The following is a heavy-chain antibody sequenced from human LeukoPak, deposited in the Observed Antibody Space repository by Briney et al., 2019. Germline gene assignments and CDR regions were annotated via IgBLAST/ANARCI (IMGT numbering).Heavy chain of an antibody. V-gene: IGHV3-30-3*01. D-gene: IGHD1-26*01. Sequence: GRSLRLSCAASGFTFSSYAMHWVRQAPGKGLEWVAVISYDGSNKYYADSVKGRFTISRDNSKNTLYLQMNSLRAEDTAVYYCAKGGGSYYYYYGMDVWGQGTTVTVSS. CDR2: ISYDGSNK. CDR1: GFTFSSYA. CDR3: AKGGGSYYYYYGMDV. J-gene: IGHJ6*02.